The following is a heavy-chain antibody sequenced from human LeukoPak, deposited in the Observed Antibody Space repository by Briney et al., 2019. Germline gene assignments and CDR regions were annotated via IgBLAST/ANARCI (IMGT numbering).Heavy chain of an antibody. CDR2: ISGSGGST. V-gene: IGHV3-23*01. J-gene: IGHJ5*01. CDR1: GFTFSSFG. CDR3: AKDRHAPGRYCSSTSCFPFDS. Sequence: GGSLRLSCAASGFTFSSFGMSWVRQAPGKGLEWVSGISGSGGSTYYADSVKGRFTISRDNTKNTLYLQMNSLRAEDTAVYYCAKDRHAPGRYCSSTSCFPFDSWGQGTLVTVSS. D-gene: IGHD2-2*01.